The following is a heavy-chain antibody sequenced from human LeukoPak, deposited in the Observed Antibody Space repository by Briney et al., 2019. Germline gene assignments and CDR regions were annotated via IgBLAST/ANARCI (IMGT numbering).Heavy chain of an antibody. V-gene: IGHV3-20*04. Sequence: PGGSLRLSCAASGFTFDDYGMSWVRQAPGKGLEWVSGINWNGGSTGYADSVKGRFTISRDNAKNSLYLQMNSLRAEDTALYYCAGTTRYYDYYMDVWGKGTTVTVSS. CDR2: INWNGGST. D-gene: IGHD4-17*01. J-gene: IGHJ6*03. CDR1: GFTFDDYG. CDR3: AGTTRYYDYYMDV.